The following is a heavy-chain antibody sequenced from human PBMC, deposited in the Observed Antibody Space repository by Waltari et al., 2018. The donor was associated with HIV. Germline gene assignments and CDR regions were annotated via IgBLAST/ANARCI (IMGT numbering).Heavy chain of an antibody. Sequence: QVQLVESGGGVVQPGRSLRLSCATSGFICSTYGRHGVRRAPGKGLEWVAGIWYDGTHENYGDSVKGRFTISRDNSNGLLHLQMNSLRVEDTGVYYCARGGVSSTSWYMWFDPRGQGTPVNVTS. CDR2: IWYDGTHE. D-gene: IGHD2-2*01. CDR3: ARGGVSSTSWYMWFDP. J-gene: IGHJ5*02. CDR1: GFICSTYG. V-gene: IGHV3-33*01.